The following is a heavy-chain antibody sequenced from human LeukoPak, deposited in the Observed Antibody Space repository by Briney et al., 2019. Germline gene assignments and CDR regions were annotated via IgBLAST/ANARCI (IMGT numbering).Heavy chain of an antibody. CDR3: ARSIAAAESY. V-gene: IGHV3-7*01. CDR2: IKQDGSVR. CDR1: GFTFNSHW. J-gene: IGHJ4*02. Sequence: PGGSLRLSCAASGFTFNSHWMTWVRQAPGKGLEWVANIKQDGSVRYYVDSVKGRFTISRDNAKNTLFLQMNSLRVEDTAVYYCARSIAAAESYWGQGTLVIVSS. D-gene: IGHD6-13*01.